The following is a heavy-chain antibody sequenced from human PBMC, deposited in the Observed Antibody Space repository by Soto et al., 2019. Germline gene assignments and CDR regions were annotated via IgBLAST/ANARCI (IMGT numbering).Heavy chain of an antibody. CDR2: ISWNSGSI. V-gene: IGHV3-9*01. J-gene: IGHJ3*02. D-gene: IGHD2-2*01. Sequence: EVQLVESGGGLVQPGRSLRLSCAASGFTFDDYGMHWVRQAPGKGLEWVSGISWNSGSIGYADSVKGRFTISRDNAKNSLYLQMNSLRAEDTALYYCASATYCSSTSCYEDDAFDIWGQGTMVTVSS. CDR1: GFTFDDYG. CDR3: ASATYCSSTSCYEDDAFDI.